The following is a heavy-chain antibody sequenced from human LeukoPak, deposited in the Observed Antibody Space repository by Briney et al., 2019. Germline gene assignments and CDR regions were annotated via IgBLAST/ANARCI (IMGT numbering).Heavy chain of an antibody. Sequence: SVNVSCKASGGTFSSYAISWVRQAPGQGLEWMGGIIPIFGTANYAQKFQGRVTITADESTSTAYMELSSLRPEDTAVYYCARDVSPSDFWSGYYIDNWFDPWGQGTLVTVSS. CDR3: ARDVSPSDFWSGYYIDNWFDP. CDR2: IIPIFGTA. CDR1: GGTFSSYA. J-gene: IGHJ5*02. V-gene: IGHV1-69*01. D-gene: IGHD3-3*01.